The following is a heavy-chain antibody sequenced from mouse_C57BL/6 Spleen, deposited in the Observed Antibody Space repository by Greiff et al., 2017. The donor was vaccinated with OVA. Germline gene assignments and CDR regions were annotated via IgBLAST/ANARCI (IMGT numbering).Heavy chain of an antibody. Sequence: QVQLQQSGAELVKPGASVKMPCKASGYTFTTYTIEWMKQNHGKSLEWIGNFHPYNDDTKYNEKFKGKATLTVEKSSSTVYLELSRLTSDDAAVYYRARLLCLQRRYFDYWGQGTTLTVSA. V-gene: IGHV1-47*01. CDR2: FHPYNDDT. D-gene: IGHD2-2*01. CDR3: ARLLCLQRRYFDY. CDR1: GYTFTTYT. J-gene: IGHJ2*01.